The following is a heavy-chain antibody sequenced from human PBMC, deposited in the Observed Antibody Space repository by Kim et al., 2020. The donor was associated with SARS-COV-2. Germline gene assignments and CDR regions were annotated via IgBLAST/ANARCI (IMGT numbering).Heavy chain of an antibody. D-gene: IGHD2-2*02. CDR1: GFTFSSYG. J-gene: IGHJ3*02. V-gene: IGHV3-33*01. Sequence: GGSLRLSCAASGFTFSSYGMHWVRQAPGKGLEWVAVIWYDGSNKYYADSVKGRFTISRDNSKNTLYLQMNSLRAEDTAVYYCARDIEGATAIPGSAFDIWGQGTMVTVSS. CDR2: IWYDGSNK. CDR3: ARDIEGATAIPGSAFDI.